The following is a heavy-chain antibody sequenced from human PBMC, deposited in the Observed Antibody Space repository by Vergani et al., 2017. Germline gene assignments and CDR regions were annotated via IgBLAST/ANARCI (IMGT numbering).Heavy chain of an antibody. CDR3: ARSIGYCAGATCRAYYFDH. J-gene: IGHJ5*02. Sequence: VQLVQSGAEVRKPGASVTVSCTASGYIFKNYYIHWLRQAPGQAFKWRGILNPTTGHTTSAQKFMGRVDMTRDPSTDTSTRTVQMTLITLRSEDTAVYYCARSIGYCAGATCRAYYFDHWGQGTRVTVSS. CDR2: LNPTTGHT. D-gene: IGHD2-21*01. V-gene: IGHV1-46*02. CDR1: GYIFKNYY.